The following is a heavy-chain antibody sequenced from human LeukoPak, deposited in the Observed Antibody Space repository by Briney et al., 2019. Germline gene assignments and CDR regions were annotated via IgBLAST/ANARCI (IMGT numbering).Heavy chain of an antibody. CDR2: ISGTGGNT. D-gene: IGHD1-26*01. CDR3: AKDGVGATTNFDS. V-gene: IGHV3-23*01. CDR1: GFTFSSYT. Sequence: GGSLRLSCAASGFTFSSYTMSWVRQPPGKGLEWVSAISGTGGNTYYADSVKGRFTISRDNSKNTLYLQMNSLRAEDTAVYYCAKDGVGATTNFDSWGQGTLVTVSS. J-gene: IGHJ4*02.